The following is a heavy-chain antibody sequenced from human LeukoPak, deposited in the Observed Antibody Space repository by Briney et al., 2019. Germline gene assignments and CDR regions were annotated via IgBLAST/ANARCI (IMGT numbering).Heavy chain of an antibody. Sequence: GGSLRLSCAASGFTFSSYWMHWVRQAPGKGLVWVSSIKSDGSSTSYADSVKGRLTISRDNARNTLYLQMNSLRAEDTAVYYCAARDCSTTSCYGGLFDYWGQGTLVTVSS. CDR2: IKSDGSST. D-gene: IGHD2-2*01. V-gene: IGHV3-74*01. CDR3: AARDCSTTSCYGGLFDY. J-gene: IGHJ4*02. CDR1: GFTFSSYW.